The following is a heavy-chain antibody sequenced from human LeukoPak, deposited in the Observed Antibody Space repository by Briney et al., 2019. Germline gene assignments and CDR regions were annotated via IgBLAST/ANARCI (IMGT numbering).Heavy chain of an antibody. CDR3: ARARVSASFSDY. D-gene: IGHD3-16*02. CDR1: GFTFSDYY. V-gene: IGHV3-11*01. J-gene: IGHJ4*02. Sequence: GGSLRLSCAASGFTFSDYYMSWIRQAPGKGLEWVSYISSSGSTIYYADSVKGRFTSSRDNAKNSEVVQWDSRRAGDAAVYYCARARVSASFSDYWGQGTLVTVSS. CDR2: ISSSGSTI.